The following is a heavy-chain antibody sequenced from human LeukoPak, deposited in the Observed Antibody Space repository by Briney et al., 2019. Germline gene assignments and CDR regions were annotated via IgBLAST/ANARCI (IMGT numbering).Heavy chain of an antibody. CDR2: ITSSSSSM. J-gene: IGHJ4*02. CDR1: GFTVSSNY. Sequence: PGGSLRLSCAASGFTVSSNYMSWVRQAPGKGLEWVSSITSSSSSMSYADSVEGRFTISRDNAKKSLYLQMNSLSAEDTAVYYCRFGDFNDYWGQGTLVTVSS. CDR3: RFGDFNDY. V-gene: IGHV3-21*01. D-gene: IGHD3-10*01.